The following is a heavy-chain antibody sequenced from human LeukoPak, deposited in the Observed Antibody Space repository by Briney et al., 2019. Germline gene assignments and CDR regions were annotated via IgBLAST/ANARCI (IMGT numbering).Heavy chain of an antibody. D-gene: IGHD3-22*01. CDR3: ARECYDSSLDAFDI. CDR1: GASFSDYY. Sequence: SETLSLTCAVYGASFSDYYWSWIRQPPGKGLEWIGEINHSGSTNYNPSLKSRVTISIDTSKNQFSLKLSSVTAADTAVYYCARECYDSSLDAFDIWGQGTMVTVSS. CDR2: INHSGST. J-gene: IGHJ3*02. V-gene: IGHV4-34*01.